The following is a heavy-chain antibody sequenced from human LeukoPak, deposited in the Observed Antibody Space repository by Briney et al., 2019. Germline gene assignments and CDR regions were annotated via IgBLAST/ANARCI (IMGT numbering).Heavy chain of an antibody. D-gene: IGHD3-22*01. V-gene: IGHV3-21*01. J-gene: IGHJ4*02. CDR2: ISSRSSYI. CDR3: ARDPYYESSASGGIDY. Sequence: PGGSLRLSCAASGFTFSTYSMNWVRLAPGKGLEWASSISSRSSYIYYADSVKGRFTISRDNAKNSLYLQMNSLRAEDTAVYYCARDPYYESSASGGIDYWGQGTLVTVSS. CDR1: GFTFSTYS.